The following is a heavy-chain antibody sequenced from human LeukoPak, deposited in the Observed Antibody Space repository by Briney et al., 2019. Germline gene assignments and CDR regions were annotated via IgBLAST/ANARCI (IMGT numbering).Heavy chain of an antibody. V-gene: IGHV3-7*03. CDR2: IKQDGSEK. CDR1: GFTFSSYW. D-gene: IGHD5-18*01. Sequence: PGGSLRLSCAASGFTFSSYWMSWVRQAPGKGLEWVANIKQDGSEKYYVDSVKGRSTISRDNAKNSLYLQMNSLRAEDTAVYYCAREKVRGYSYGPRAFDYWGQGTLVTVSS. CDR3: AREKVRGYSYGPRAFDY. J-gene: IGHJ4*02.